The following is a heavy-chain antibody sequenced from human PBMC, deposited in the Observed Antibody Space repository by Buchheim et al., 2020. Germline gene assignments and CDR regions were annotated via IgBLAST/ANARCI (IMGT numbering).Heavy chain of an antibody. CDR2: MNPNSGNT. CDR3: ARGYRSSWYPPGYYYYMDV. CDR1: GYTFTSYD. J-gene: IGHJ6*03. Sequence: QVQLVQSGAEVKKPGASVKVSCKASGYTFTSYDINWVRQATGQGLERMGWMNPNSGNTGYAQKFQGRVTMTRDTSISTAYMELSSLRSEDTAVYYCARGYRSSWYPPGYYYYMDVWGKGTT. D-gene: IGHD6-13*01. V-gene: IGHV1-8*01.